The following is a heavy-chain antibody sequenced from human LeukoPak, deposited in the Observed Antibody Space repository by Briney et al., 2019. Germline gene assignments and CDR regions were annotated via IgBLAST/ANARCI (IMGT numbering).Heavy chain of an antibody. CDR2: INHSGST. V-gene: IGHV4-34*01. J-gene: IGHJ4*02. CDR1: GGSFSGYY. CDR3: ARVRSLRFLEWLFVDY. Sequence: SETLSLTCAVYGGSFSGYYWSWIRQPPGKGLEWIGEINHSGSTNYNPSLKSRVTISVDTSKNQFSLKLSSVTAADTAVYYCARVRSLRFLEWLFVDYWGQGTLVTVSS. D-gene: IGHD3-3*01.